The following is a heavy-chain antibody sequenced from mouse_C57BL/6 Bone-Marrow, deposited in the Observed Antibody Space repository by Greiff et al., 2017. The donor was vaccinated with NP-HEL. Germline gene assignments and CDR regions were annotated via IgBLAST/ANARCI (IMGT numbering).Heavy chain of an antibody. Sequence: EVKLVESGPGLVKPSQSLSLTCSVTGYSITSGYYWNWIRQFPGNKLEWMGYISYDGSNNYNPSLKNRISITRDTSKNQFFLKLNSVTTEDTATYYCAREEGPYYFDYWGQGTTLTVSS. CDR3: AREEGPYYFDY. J-gene: IGHJ2*01. CDR1: GYSITSGYY. CDR2: ISYDGSN. V-gene: IGHV3-6*01.